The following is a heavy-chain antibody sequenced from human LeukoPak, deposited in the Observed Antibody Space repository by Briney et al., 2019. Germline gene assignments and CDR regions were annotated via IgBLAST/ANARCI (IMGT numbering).Heavy chain of an antibody. J-gene: IGHJ4*02. V-gene: IGHV1-69*05. CDR2: IIPIFGTA. CDR1: GGTFSSYA. Sequence: ASVKVSCKASGGTFSSYAISWVRQAPGQGLEWMGGIIPIFGTANYAQKFQGRVTITTDESTSTAYMELSSLRSDDTAVYYCARDWAFYDSSGYESQPPFDYWGQGTLVTVSS. D-gene: IGHD3-22*01. CDR3: ARDWAFYDSSGYESQPPFDY.